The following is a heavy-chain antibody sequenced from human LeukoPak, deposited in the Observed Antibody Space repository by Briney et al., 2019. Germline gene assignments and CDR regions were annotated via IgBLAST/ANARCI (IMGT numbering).Heavy chain of an antibody. D-gene: IGHD3-3*01. CDR3: ARAPRFWSGYCDY. CDR1: GGTFSSYA. CDR2: IIPILGIA. V-gene: IGHV1-69*04. Sequence: SVKVSCKASGGTFSSYAISWVRQAPGQGLEWMGRIIPILGIANYAQKFQGRVTITADKSTSTAYMELSSLRAEDTAVYYCARAPRFWSGYCDYWGQGTLVTVSS. J-gene: IGHJ4*02.